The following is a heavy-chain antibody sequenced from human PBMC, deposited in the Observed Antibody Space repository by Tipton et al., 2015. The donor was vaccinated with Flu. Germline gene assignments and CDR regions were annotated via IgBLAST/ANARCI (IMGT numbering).Heavy chain of an antibody. Sequence: SLRLSCTASGFTFSSYSMNWVRQAPGKGLEWVAYISSSSSTIYDADSVKGRFTVSRDNAKNSLYLHMNSLRDEDTAIYYCARVKYLDYWGQGTLVTVSS. V-gene: IGHV3-48*02. CDR1: GFTFSSYS. CDR2: ISSSSSTI. J-gene: IGHJ4*02. CDR3: ARVKYLDY. D-gene: IGHD6-6*01.